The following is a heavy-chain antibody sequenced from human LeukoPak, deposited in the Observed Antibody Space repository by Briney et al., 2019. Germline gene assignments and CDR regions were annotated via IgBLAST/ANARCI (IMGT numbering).Heavy chain of an antibody. J-gene: IGHJ4*02. D-gene: IGHD6-19*01. V-gene: IGHV3-74*03. CDR2: INGDASNT. CDR3: AKEGQWHPAGYFDY. CDR1: GLTFISYW. Sequence: GGSLRLSCAASGLTFISYWMHWVRQVAGKGLVWVARINGDASNTTYADSVKGRFTISRNNAKNTLYLQMNSLRAEDTAVYYCAKEGQWHPAGYFDYWGQGTLVIVSS.